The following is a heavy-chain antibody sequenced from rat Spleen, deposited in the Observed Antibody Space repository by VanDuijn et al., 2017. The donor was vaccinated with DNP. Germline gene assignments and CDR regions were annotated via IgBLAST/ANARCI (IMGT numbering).Heavy chain of an antibody. J-gene: IGHJ1*01. CDR3: TTEGDISSYWYFDF. CDR1: GLTFSDYG. D-gene: IGHD4-1*01. V-gene: IGHV5-20*01. Sequence: EVQLVESGGGLVQPGRSMKISCAASGLTFSDYGMAWVLQAPTKGLEWVASISYDGGSTYYRDSVKGRFTISRDNAKSTLYLQMESLRSEDTATYYCTTEGDISSYWYFDFWGPGTMVTVSS. CDR2: ISYDGGST.